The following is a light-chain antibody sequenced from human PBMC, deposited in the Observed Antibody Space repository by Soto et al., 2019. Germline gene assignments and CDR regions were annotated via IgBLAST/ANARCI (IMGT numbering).Light chain of an antibody. CDR1: QSVSSY. V-gene: IGKV3-11*01. J-gene: IGKJ2*01. CDR2: DAS. Sequence: EIVLTQSPATLSLSPGERATLSCRASQSVSSYLAWYQQKPGQAPRLLIYDASARATGITTRFSGSGSGTDFTLTISSLEPEDFAVYYCQQRSNWPGTFGQGTKLEIK. CDR3: QQRSNWPGT.